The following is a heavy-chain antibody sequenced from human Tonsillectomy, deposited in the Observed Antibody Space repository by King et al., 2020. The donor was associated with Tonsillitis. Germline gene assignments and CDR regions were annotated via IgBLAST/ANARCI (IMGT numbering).Heavy chain of an antibody. J-gene: IGHJ6*02. V-gene: IGHV1-69*01. CDR3: AGPRGRIAARPHYGMDV. CDR2: IIPIFGTA. Sequence: VQLVESGAEVKKPGSSVKVSCKASGGTFSSYAISWVRQAPGQGLEWMGGIIPIFGTANYAQKFQGRVTITADESTSTAYMELGSLRSEDTAVYYCAGPRGRIAARPHYGMDVWGQGTTVTVSS. CDR1: GGTFSSYA. D-gene: IGHD6-6*01.